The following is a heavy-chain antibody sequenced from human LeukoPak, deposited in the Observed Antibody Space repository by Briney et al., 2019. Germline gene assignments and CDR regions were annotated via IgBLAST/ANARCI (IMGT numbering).Heavy chain of an antibody. CDR2: ISIDGTIK. V-gene: IGHV3-30*18. CDR3: VKAQGSGNGYDFVFDY. D-gene: IGHD3/OR15-3a*01. CDR1: GFTFNIYY. Sequence: PGRSLRLSCVVSGFTFNIYYMHWVRQAPAKALEWVAVISIDGTIKYYADSVKGRFTISRDNYKNMVHLKMNGLRIEDTALYYCVKAQGSGNGYDFVFDYWGQGTLVTVSS. J-gene: IGHJ4*02.